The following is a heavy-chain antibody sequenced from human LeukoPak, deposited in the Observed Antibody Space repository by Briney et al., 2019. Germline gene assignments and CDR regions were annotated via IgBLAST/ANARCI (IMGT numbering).Heavy chain of an antibody. V-gene: IGHV4-59*01. J-gene: IGHJ6*03. Sequence: PSETLSLTCTVSDDSITIYYWTWIRQPPGKGLEWIGYIDHTGSTNYNPSLNSRVTISRDTSKNHFSLELSSVTAADTAVYFCARDTPMLAGPNLYYYMDVWGKGTTVTTSS. CDR1: DDSITIYY. CDR2: IDHTGST. D-gene: IGHD5-18*01. CDR3: ARDTPMLAGPNLYYYMDV.